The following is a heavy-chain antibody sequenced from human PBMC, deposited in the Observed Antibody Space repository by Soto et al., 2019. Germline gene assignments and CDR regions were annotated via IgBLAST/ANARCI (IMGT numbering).Heavy chain of an antibody. J-gene: IGHJ4*01. CDR1: GFTLRSNG. Sequence: PGGSLRLSCAASGFTLRSNGMHWVRQAPGKGLEWVAITSYDGTNEYYADSVKGRFTISRDNSKNTVYLQMNSLRVEDTAVYYCVKDIGNQIQLDHWGHGTLVTVSS. CDR2: TSYDGTNE. V-gene: IGHV3-30*18. D-gene: IGHD5-18*01. CDR3: VKDIGNQIQLDH.